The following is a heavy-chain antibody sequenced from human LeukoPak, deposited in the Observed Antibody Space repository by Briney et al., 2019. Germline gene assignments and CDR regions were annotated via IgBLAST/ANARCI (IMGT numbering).Heavy chain of an antibody. Sequence: PSETLSLTCTVSGGSVSSGNYYWRWIRQPPGKGLEYIGYIYNSGSTNYNPSLKSRVAISVDTSKNQFSLKLSSVTAADTAVYYCARDLAWYTFDPWGQGTLVTVSS. J-gene: IGHJ5*02. D-gene: IGHD6-13*01. CDR3: ARDLAWYTFDP. V-gene: IGHV4-61*01. CDR2: IYNSGST. CDR1: GGSVSSGNYY.